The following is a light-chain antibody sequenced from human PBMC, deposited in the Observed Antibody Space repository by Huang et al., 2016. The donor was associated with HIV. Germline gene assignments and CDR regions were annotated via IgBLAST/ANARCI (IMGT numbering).Light chain of an antibody. J-gene: IGKJ5*01. CDR2: GAS. V-gene: IGKV3-20*01. CDR3: QQYHSSPVT. Sequence: IVLTQSPDTLSVSPGERAALSCRASQSISRSYLVWYQQTPGKAPRLLIYGASSRATGIPDRFSGSGSGRDFTLTISRLEPEDFAVYFCQQYHSSPVTFGQGTRLEIK. CDR1: QSISRSY.